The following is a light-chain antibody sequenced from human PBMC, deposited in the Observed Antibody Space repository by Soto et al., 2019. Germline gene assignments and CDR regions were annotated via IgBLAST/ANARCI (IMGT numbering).Light chain of an antibody. V-gene: IGLV2-14*03. CDR1: SSDIGAYIF. CDR3: VSFTTKKSNV. J-gene: IGLJ6*01. CDR2: DIA. Sequence: QSALTQPASVSGSPGQSITISCTGTSSDIGAYIFVSWYQQHPGKAPKLIIYDIANRPSGVSYRFSGSKSANTASLTISGLQADDEADYYCVSFTTKKSNVFGTGTQLTVL.